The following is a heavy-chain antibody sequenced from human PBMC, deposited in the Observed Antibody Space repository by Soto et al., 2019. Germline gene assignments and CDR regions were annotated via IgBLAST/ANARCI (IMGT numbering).Heavy chain of an antibody. D-gene: IGHD3-10*01. CDR2: MYYSGST. J-gene: IGHJ6*02. CDR3: AREGLWFGELRPDYYYGMDV. V-gene: IGHV4-39*02. Sequence: SETLSLTCAVYGGSFSGYFWGWIRQPPGKGLEWIGSMYYSGSTYYNPSLKSRVTISVDTSKNQFSLKLSSVTAADTAVYYCAREGLWFGELRPDYYYGMDVWGQGTTVTVSS. CDR1: GGSFSGYF.